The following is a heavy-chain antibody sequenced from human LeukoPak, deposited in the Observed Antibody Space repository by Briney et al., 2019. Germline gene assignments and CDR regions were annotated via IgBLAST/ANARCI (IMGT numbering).Heavy chain of an antibody. CDR1: GFTFSSYA. CDR2: INSNGGST. J-gene: IGHJ4*02. CDR3: ARLHYYDSPYFDY. V-gene: IGHV3-64*04. D-gene: IGHD3-22*01. Sequence: GGSLRLSCSASGFTFSSYAMHWVRQAPGKGLEYVSAINSNGGSTYYADSVKGRFTISRDNAKNSLYLQMNSLRAEDTAVYYCARLHYYDSPYFDYWGQGTLVTVSS.